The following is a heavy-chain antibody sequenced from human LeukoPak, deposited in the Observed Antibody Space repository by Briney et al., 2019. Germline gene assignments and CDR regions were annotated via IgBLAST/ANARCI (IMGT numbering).Heavy chain of an antibody. J-gene: IGHJ1*01. CDR2: INTNTGNP. CDR3: ARDLYYYDSSGYLPPAEYFQH. V-gene: IGHV7-4-1*02. D-gene: IGHD3-22*01. CDR1: GYTFTSYA. Sequence: ASVKVSCKASGYTFTSYAMNWVRQAPEQGLEWMGWINTNTGNPTYAQGFTGRFVFSLDTSVSTAYLQISSLKAEDTAVYYCARDLYYYDSSGYLPPAEYFQHWGQGTLVTVSS.